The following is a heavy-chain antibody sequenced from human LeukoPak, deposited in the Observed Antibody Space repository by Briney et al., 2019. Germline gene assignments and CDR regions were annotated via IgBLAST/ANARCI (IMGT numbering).Heavy chain of an antibody. CDR3: AKGRSGSHYDAFDV. CDR1: GFTLRNYV. CDR2: IGNTGGTT. Sequence: GSLRLSCAASGFTLRNYVMSWVRQAPGKGLEWVSTIGNTGGTTYYADSVKGRFIISRDNSKNTVYLQMNSLRAEDTAIYYCAKGRSGSHYDAFDVWGQGTMVTVSS. J-gene: IGHJ3*01. V-gene: IGHV3-23*01. D-gene: IGHD5-12*01.